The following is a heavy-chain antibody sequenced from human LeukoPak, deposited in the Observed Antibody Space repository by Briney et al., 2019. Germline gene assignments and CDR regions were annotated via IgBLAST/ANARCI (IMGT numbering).Heavy chain of an antibody. J-gene: IGHJ4*02. Sequence: TGRSLRLSCAASGFTFSSYGMHWVRQAPGKGLEWVAVISHDGSDKNYADSVKGRFTISRDNSNSTLYLQMDSLRGDDAAVYYCAKAVGSISWSFDYWGQGTLVTVSS. CDR1: GFTFSSYG. D-gene: IGHD6-13*01. CDR3: AKAVGSISWSFDY. CDR2: ISHDGSDK. V-gene: IGHV3-30*18.